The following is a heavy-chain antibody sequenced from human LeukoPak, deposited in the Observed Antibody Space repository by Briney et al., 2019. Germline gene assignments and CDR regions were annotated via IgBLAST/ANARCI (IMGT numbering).Heavy chain of an antibody. D-gene: IGHD2-21*01. V-gene: IGHV3-21*01. CDR2: ISSSSSYI. Sequence: GGSLRLSCAASGFTFSSYAMSWVRQAPGKGLEWVSSISSSSSYIYYADSVKGRFTISRDNAKNSLYLQINSLRAEDTAIYYCAIIGTPGETEYYRLWGQGTRVTVSS. CDR3: AIIGTPGETEYYRL. CDR1: GFTFSSYA. J-gene: IGHJ1*01.